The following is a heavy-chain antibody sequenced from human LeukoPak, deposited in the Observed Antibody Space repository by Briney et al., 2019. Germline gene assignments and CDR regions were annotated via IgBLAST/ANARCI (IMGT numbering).Heavy chain of an antibody. Sequence: GGSLRLSCAASGFRFNTYWMSWVRQAPGKGLEWVANIKQDGNEKYYADSVKGRFTISRDNGKNSLDLQMNSLRAEDTAVYYCAELGITMIGGVWGKGTTVTISS. CDR1: GFRFNTYW. CDR3: AELGITMIGGV. V-gene: IGHV3-7*01. D-gene: IGHD3-10*02. CDR2: IKQDGNEK. J-gene: IGHJ6*04.